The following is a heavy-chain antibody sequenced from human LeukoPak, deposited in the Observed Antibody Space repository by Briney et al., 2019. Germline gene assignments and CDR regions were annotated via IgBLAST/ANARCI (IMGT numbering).Heavy chain of an antibody. CDR2: ISYDGSNK. CDR1: GFTFSSYG. CDR3: AKSLQTDYYYYYGMDV. Sequence: GGSLRLSCAASGFTFSSYGMHWVRQAPGKGLEWVAVISYDGSNKYYADSVKGRSTISRDNSKNTLYLQMNSLRAEDTAVYYCAKSLQTDYYYYYGMDVWGQGTTVTVSS. D-gene: IGHD1-1*01. J-gene: IGHJ6*02. V-gene: IGHV3-30*18.